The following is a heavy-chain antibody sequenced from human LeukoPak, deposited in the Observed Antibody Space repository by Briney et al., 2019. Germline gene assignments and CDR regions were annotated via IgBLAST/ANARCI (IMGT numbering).Heavy chain of an antibody. V-gene: IGHV1-18*01. CDR2: ISAYNGNT. CDR1: GYTFTSYG. CDR3: ARAVPGVHCSSTSCYSFYYYYMDV. D-gene: IGHD2-2*02. Sequence: ASVKVSCKASGYTFTSYGISWVRQAPGQGLEWMGWISAYNGNTNYAQKLQGRVTMTTDTSTSTAYMELRSLRSDDTAVYYCARAVPGVHCSSTSCYSFYYYYMDVWGKGTTVTVSS. J-gene: IGHJ6*03.